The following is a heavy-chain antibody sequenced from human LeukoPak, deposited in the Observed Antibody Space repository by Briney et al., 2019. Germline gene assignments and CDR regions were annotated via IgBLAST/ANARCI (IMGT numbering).Heavy chain of an antibody. CDR1: GGSISSGSYY. CDR2: IYTSGST. Sequence: PSQTLSLTCTVSGGSISSGSYYWSWIRQPAGKGLEWIGRIYTSGSTNYNPSLKSRVTISVDTSKNQFSLKLSSVTAADTAVYYCARALRITIFGVVIGWFDPWGREPWSPSPQ. J-gene: IGHJ5*02. V-gene: IGHV4-61*02. D-gene: IGHD3-3*01. CDR3: ARALRITIFGVVIGWFDP.